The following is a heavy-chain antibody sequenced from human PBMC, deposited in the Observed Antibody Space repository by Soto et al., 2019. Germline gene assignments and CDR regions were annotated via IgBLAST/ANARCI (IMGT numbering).Heavy chain of an antibody. J-gene: IGHJ4*02. D-gene: IGHD6-13*01. Sequence: EVRLEESGGRLVQAGTSLRLSCRASGFRFDDYAMHWVRQAPGKGLEWVAGIIWNSEAIDYAESVRGRFTISRDNDENSVFLQMDSLSPEDTALYYCTRDDQGIATSGTPILGSWGQGTPVTVSS. V-gene: IGHV3-9*01. CDR3: TRDDQGIATSGTPILGS. CDR1: GFRFDDYA. CDR2: IIWNSEAI.